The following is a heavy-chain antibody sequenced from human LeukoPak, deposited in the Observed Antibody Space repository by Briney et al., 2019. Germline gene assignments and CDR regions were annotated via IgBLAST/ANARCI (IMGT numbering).Heavy chain of an antibody. CDR3: GRGLCTSTSCYQGPFDF. Sequence: GGSLRLSCEASGFIFSSAWLTWVRQAPGKGREWVGHIKNKLNGGTTDYAAPVKGRFIISRDDSKKTLYLQMNSLRSEDTGVYYCGRGLCTSTSCYQGPFDFWGQGMLVTVSS. D-gene: IGHD2-2*01. J-gene: IGHJ4*02. V-gene: IGHV3-15*01. CDR1: GFIFSSAW. CDR2: IKNKLNGGTT.